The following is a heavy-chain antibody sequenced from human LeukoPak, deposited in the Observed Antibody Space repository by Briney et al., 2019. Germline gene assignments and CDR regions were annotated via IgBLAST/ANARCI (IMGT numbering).Heavy chain of an antibody. Sequence: GGSLRLSCAASGFVFSNYWMSWVRQAPGKGLEWVANIKPDGTEKYYVDSLKGRFTISRDNTKNSLYLQMSSLRVEDTAVYYCARGGNASWDYWGQGALVTVSS. V-gene: IGHV3-7*01. CDR3: ARGGNASWDY. J-gene: IGHJ4*02. CDR2: IKPDGTEK. CDR1: GFVFSNYW.